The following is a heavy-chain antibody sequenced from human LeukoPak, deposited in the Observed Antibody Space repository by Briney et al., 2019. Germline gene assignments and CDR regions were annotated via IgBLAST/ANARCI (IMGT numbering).Heavy chain of an antibody. CDR1: GYSFTSYW. J-gene: IGHJ6*03. CDR2: IYPGDSDT. Sequence: GESLKISCKGSGYSFTSYWIGWVRQMPGKGLEWMGIIYPGDSDTRYSPSFQGQVTILADKSISTAYLQWSSLKASDTAMYYCARRACSSTSCSPYYYYMDVWGKGTTVTVSS. CDR3: ARRACSSTSCSPYYYYMDV. D-gene: IGHD2-2*01. V-gene: IGHV5-51*01.